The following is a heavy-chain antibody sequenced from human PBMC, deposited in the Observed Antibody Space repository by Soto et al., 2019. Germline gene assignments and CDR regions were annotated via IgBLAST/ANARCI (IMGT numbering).Heavy chain of an antibody. CDR2: INPSGDSA. D-gene: IGHD3-3*01. CDR1: GFIFNNYY. CDR3: ARGGRFLESKMGMNMDV. Sequence: QEQLVQSGAEVKKPGASVTVSCKASGFIFNNYYIHWVRQAPGEGLEWMGIINPSGDSATSAPKFQGRLTMTRDTSTSTVSMELSSLRSEDTAVYYCARGGRFLESKMGMNMDVWGQGTTVTVSS. J-gene: IGHJ6*02. V-gene: IGHV1-46*02.